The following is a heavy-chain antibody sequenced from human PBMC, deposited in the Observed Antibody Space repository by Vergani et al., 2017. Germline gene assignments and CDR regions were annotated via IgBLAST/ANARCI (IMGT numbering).Heavy chain of an antibody. Sequence: QVQLQESGPGLVKPSETLSLTCTVSGGSISSHYWSWIRQPPGKGLEWIGYIYYSGSTNYNPSLKSRVTISVDTSKNQSSLRLSSVTAADTAVYYCARGKGNWFDPWGQGTLVTVSS. CDR2: IYYSGST. V-gene: IGHV4-59*11. CDR1: GGSISSHY. J-gene: IGHJ5*02. CDR3: ARGKGNWFDP.